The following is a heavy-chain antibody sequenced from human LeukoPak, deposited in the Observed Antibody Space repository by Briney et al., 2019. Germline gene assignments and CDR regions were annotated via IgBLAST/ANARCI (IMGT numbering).Heavy chain of an antibody. CDR3: ARDSTTYYYYYYMDV. Sequence: PSETLSLTCTVSGGSISSYYWSWIRQPPGKGLEWIGYIYYSGSTNYNPSLKSRVTISVETSKNEFSLKLRSVTAADTAVYYCARDSTTYYYYYYMDVWGKGTTVTISS. CDR2: IYYSGST. CDR1: GGSISSYY. D-gene: IGHD1-14*01. V-gene: IGHV4-59*01. J-gene: IGHJ6*03.